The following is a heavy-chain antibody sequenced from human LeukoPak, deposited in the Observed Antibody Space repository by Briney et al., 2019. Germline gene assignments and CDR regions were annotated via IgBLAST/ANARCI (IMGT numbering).Heavy chain of an antibody. V-gene: IGHV4-34*08. CDR3: ATVRGAYSSGWYMGVFDY. CDR1: GFTFSTYW. Sequence: GSLRLSCAASGFTFSTYWMSWIRQPPGKGLEWIGEINHSGSTNYNPSLKSRVTISVDTSKNQFSLKLSSVTAADTAVYYCATVRGAYSSGWYMGVFDYWGQGTLVTVSS. D-gene: IGHD6-19*01. J-gene: IGHJ4*02. CDR2: INHSGST.